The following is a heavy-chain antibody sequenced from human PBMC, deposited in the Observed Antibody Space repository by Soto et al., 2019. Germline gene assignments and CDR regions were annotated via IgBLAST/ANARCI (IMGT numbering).Heavy chain of an antibody. Sequence: PSETLSLTCTVSGGSISSSGYYWSWIRQHPGKGLEWIGYIYYSGSTYYNPSLKSRVTISVDTSKNQFSLKLSSVTAADTAVYYCARVLEQWLRPTYTFDYWGQGTLVTVSS. CDR2: IYYSGST. CDR1: GGSISSSGYY. J-gene: IGHJ4*02. CDR3: ARVLEQWLRPTYTFDY. V-gene: IGHV4-31*03. D-gene: IGHD5-12*01.